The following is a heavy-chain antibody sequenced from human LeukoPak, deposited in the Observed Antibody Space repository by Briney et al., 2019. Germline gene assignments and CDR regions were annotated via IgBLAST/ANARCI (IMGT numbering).Heavy chain of an antibody. D-gene: IGHD3-9*01. Sequence: GGSLRLSCAASGFTFSSYGMQWVRQAPGKGPEWVAVISYDGSNKYYADSVKGRFTISRDNAKNTLYLQMNSLRAEDTAVYYCARDSKGYYDILTGSRSPDYWGQGTLVTVSS. CDR1: GFTFSSYG. V-gene: IGHV3-30*03. J-gene: IGHJ4*02. CDR3: ARDSKGYYDILTGSRSPDY. CDR2: ISYDGSNK.